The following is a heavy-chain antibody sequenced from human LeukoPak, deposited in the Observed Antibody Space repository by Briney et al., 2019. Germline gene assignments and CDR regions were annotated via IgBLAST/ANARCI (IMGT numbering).Heavy chain of an antibody. CDR1: GGTFSSYA. D-gene: IGHD2-2*01. CDR2: IIPIFGTA. CDR3: ARGSPDIVVVPAAFDY. Sequence: GASVKVSCKASGGTFSSYAISWVRQAPGQGLEWMGGIIPIFGTANYAQKFQGRVTITADESTSTAYMELSSLRSEDTAVYYCARGSPDIVVVPAAFDYWGQGTLVTVSS. J-gene: IGHJ4*02. V-gene: IGHV1-69*13.